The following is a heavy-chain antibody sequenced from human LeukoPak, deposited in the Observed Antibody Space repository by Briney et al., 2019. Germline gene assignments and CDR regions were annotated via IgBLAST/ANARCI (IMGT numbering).Heavy chain of an antibody. Sequence: SETLSLTCTVSGGSISSGSYYWSWIRQPAGKGLEWIGRIYTGGSTNYNPSLRSRVTISVDTSKNQFSLKLSSVTAADTAVYYCARGGYSYGDDYWGQGTLVTVSS. CDR2: IYTGGST. CDR1: GGSISSGSYY. CDR3: ARGGYSYGDDY. J-gene: IGHJ4*02. V-gene: IGHV4-61*02. D-gene: IGHD5-18*01.